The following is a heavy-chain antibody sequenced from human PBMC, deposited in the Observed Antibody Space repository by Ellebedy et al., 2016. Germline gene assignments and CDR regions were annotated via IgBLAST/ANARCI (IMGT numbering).Heavy chain of an antibody. J-gene: IGHJ4*02. CDR2: IWYDGSNK. V-gene: IGHV3-33*08. Sequence: GGSLRLXCAASGFIFSSYNMHWVRQAPGKGLEWVAVIWYDGSNKYYADSVKGRFTISRDNSKNTLYLQMNSLRAEDTAVYYCARDLRLGTAAAGTRVTGYWGQGTLVTVSS. D-gene: IGHD6-13*01. CDR1: GFIFSSYN. CDR3: ARDLRLGTAAAGTRVTGY.